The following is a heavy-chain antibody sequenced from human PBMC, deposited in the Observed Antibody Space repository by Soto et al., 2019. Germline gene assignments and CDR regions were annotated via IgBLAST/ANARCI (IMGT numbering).Heavy chain of an antibody. CDR3: AIGLRTTGSPGYWYFDL. CDR1: GVSISTGGRF. D-gene: IGHD1-1*01. Sequence: QVQLQESGPGLVKPSQTLSLTCTVSGVSISTGGRFWSWVRQHPEKGLEWIGNIYYSGNTVYNPSLKSLLTISVDTSKNQFSLPLTSVTAADTALYYCAIGLRTTGSPGYWYFDLWGRGALVTVSS. J-gene: IGHJ2*01. CDR2: IYYSGNT. V-gene: IGHV4-31*01.